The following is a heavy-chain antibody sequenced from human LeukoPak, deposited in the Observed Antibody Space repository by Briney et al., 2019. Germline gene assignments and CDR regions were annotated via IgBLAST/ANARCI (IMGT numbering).Heavy chain of an antibody. CDR3: AGGPRLRFLSN. J-gene: IGHJ4*02. Sequence: SETLSLTCAVYGGSFSGYYWSWIRQPPGKGLEWIGEINHSGSTNYNPSPKRGVTITVDTSKKQFSQKLSSVTGADAAVYYCAGGPRLRFLSNCGQGTLIAVSS. V-gene: IGHV4-34*01. CDR2: INHSGST. D-gene: IGHD3-3*01. CDR1: GGSFSGYY.